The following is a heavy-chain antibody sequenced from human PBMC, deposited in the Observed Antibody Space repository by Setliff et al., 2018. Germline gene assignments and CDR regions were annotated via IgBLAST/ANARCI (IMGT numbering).Heavy chain of an antibody. CDR3: VHNADFIGTFNT. CDR1: GLRLSDAW. J-gene: IGHJ3*01. Sequence: GGSLRLSCAVSGLRLSDAWVSWVRQAPGKGLEWAGRIKSYGSGGTIDYAAPVEGRFTISRDDSKNTVYLQMSSLKIEDTAVYYCVHNADFIGTFNTWGQGTMVTVSS. V-gene: IGHV3-15*01. D-gene: IGHD2-8*01. CDR2: IKSYGSGGTI.